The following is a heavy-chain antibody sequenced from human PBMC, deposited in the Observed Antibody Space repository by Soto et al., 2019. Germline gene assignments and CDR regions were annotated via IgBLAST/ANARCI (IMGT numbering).Heavy chain of an antibody. Sequence: QVQLVQSGAEVKEPGSSVRVSCKASGGNFDNFIMNWVRQTPGQGLEWMGGIVPILDTPTYAERFKGRVTISATGSTSTTYMDLTNLRSEDTAVYYCARNGTYSNSLSQYSGMDVWGQGTTVTVS. V-gene: IGHV1-69*01. CDR2: IVPILDTP. D-gene: IGHD4-4*01. CDR1: GGNFDNFI. J-gene: IGHJ6*02. CDR3: ARNGTYSNSLSQYSGMDV.